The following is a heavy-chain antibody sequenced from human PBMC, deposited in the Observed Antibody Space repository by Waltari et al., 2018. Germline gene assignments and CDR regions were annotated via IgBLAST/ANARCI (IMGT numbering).Heavy chain of an antibody. J-gene: IGHJ2*01. CDR3: ARGKYGSSWYGRYFDL. Sequence: QVQLQQWGAGLLKPSETLSLTCAVYGGSFSGYYWSWIRQPPGKGLEWIGEINHSGSTNYNPSLKSRVTISVDTSKNQFSLKLSSVTAADTAVYYCARGKYGSSWYGRYFDLWGRGTLVTVSS. CDR1: GGSFSGYY. CDR2: INHSGST. D-gene: IGHD6-13*01. V-gene: IGHV4-34*01.